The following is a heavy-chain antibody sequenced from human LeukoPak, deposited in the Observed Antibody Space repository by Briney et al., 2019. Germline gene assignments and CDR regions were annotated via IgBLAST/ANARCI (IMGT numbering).Heavy chain of an antibody. CDR1: GLSFSSYA. D-gene: IGHD3-22*01. V-gene: IGHV3-30-3*01. Sequence: GWSLKISCAAAGLSFSSYAMHWVRQAPVNGLQWLAVISYDGSNKYYADSVKGRFTISRDNAKNSLSLQMNSLRAEDTAVYYCARIYYDSSDYYSTLDYWGQGTLVTVSS. CDR2: ISYDGSNK. CDR3: ARIYYDSSDYYSTLDY. J-gene: IGHJ4*02.